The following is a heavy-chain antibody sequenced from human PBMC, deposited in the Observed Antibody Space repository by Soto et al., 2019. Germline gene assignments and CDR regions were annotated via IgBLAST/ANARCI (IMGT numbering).Heavy chain of an antibody. J-gene: IGHJ4*02. V-gene: IGHV4-34*01. Sequence: PSETLSLTCAVYGGSFSGYYWSWIRQPPGKGLEWIGEINHSGSTNYNPSLKSRVTISVDTSKNQFSLQLSSVTAADTAVYFCTKYRRTDAEGYSFDYWGQGAPVTVSS. CDR3: TKYRRTDAEGYSFDY. CDR1: GGSFSGYY. CDR2: INHSGST. D-gene: IGHD2-15*01.